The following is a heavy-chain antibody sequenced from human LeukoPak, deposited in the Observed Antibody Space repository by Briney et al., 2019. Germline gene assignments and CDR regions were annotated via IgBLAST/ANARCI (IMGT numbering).Heavy chain of an antibody. CDR3: ARYDNSGSALEN. CDR1: GGSVSSGSYY. J-gene: IGHJ4*02. D-gene: IGHD3-22*01. V-gene: IGHV4-61*01. CDR2: IHYSGSS. Sequence: SETLSLTCTVSGGSVSSGSYYWSWIRQPPGKGLEWIAYIHYSGSSKYSPSLKSRVTTSVDMPKNQFSLKLSSVTAADTAVYYCARYDNSGSALENWGQGTLVTVSS.